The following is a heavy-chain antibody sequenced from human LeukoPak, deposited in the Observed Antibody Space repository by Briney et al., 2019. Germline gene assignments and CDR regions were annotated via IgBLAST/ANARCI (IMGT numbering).Heavy chain of an antibody. CDR3: ARHGNRISLTRLNWFDP. Sequence: PSETLSLTCAVYGESLRGYYWNWIRQPPGKGLEWIGEINHIGSTTYNPSLKTRVTISEDTSKNQFSLTLNSVTAADTAVYYCARHGNRISLTRLNWFDPWGQGTLVTVSS. CDR1: GESLRGYY. V-gene: IGHV4-34*01. J-gene: IGHJ5*02. CDR2: INHIGST. D-gene: IGHD6-25*01.